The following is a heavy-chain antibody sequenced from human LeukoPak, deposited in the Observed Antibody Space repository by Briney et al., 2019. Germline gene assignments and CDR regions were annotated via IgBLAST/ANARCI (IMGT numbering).Heavy chain of an antibody. V-gene: IGHV5-10-1*01. D-gene: IGHD6-6*01. CDR1: GYSFTSYW. CDR2: IDPSDSYT. Sequence: GESLKISCKGSGYSFTSYWISWVRQMPGKGLEWMGRIDPSDSYTNYSPSFQGHVTISADKSISTAYLQWSSLKASDTAMYYCATSGGEQLGPENYYGMDVWGQGTTVTVSS. CDR3: ATSGGEQLGPENYYGMDV. J-gene: IGHJ6*02.